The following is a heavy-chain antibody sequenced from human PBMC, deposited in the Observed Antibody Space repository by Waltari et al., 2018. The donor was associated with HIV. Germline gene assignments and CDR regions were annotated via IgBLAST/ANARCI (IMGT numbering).Heavy chain of an antibody. CDR1: GFTFSIYW. Sequence: VQLVVTGGGWVQPGGYLYINWAGSGFTFSIYWMSWLRQAPGKGLEGVANIKQDGSEKHYADSVRGRFTISRDNTKNSLYLQMNSLRAEDTAVYYCAKYSGSYWGAHNWFDPWGQGTLVTVSS. CDR3: AKYSGSYWGAHNWFDP. J-gene: IGHJ5*02. CDR2: IKQDGSEK. V-gene: IGHV3-7*01. D-gene: IGHD1-26*01.